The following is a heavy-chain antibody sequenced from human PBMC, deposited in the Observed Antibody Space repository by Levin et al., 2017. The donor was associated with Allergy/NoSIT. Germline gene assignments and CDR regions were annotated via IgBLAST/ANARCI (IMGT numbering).Heavy chain of an antibody. CDR3: ARGRKRQTDSSGHFDF. J-gene: IGHJ4*02. CDR1: GGSITSDDYY. D-gene: IGHD3-3*01. V-gene: IGHV4-30-4*01. CDR2: IYNTRTT. Sequence: PSETLSLTCSVSGGSITSDDYYWTWIRQPPGKGLEWIGYIYNTRTTSYNPSLKSRVTTSVDTSKNQFSLNLRSVTAADTAIYFCARGRKRQTDSSGHFDFWGQGALVTVSS.